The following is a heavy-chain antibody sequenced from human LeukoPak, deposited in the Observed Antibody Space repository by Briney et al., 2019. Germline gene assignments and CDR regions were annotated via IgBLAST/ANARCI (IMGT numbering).Heavy chain of an antibody. CDR2: INPNSGGT. J-gene: IGHJ6*03. CDR1: GYTFTSYY. CDR3: AREVAAAQGYYYYYYMDV. Sequence: ASVKVSCKASGYTFTSYYMHWVRQAPGQGLEWMGWINPNSGGTNYAQKFQGRVTMTRDTSISTAYMELSRLRSDDTAVYYCAREVAAAQGYYYYYYMDVWGKGTTVTVSS. D-gene: IGHD6-13*01. V-gene: IGHV1-2*02.